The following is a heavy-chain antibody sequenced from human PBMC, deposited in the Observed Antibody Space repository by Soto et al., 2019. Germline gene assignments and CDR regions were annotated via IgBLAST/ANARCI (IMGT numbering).Heavy chain of an antibody. J-gene: IGHJ4*02. CDR1: GFTFITSF. Sequence: EVQLVESGGGLVQPGGSLRLSCVASGFTFITSFMGWVRQAPGKGLEWVANINQDGGGTYYVDSVEGRFTISRDNAKDSLYLQMNSLRGEDTAVYYCARYFRGSGRYFFDYWGQGTLVTLSS. CDR2: INQDGGGT. D-gene: IGHD6-19*01. CDR3: ARYFRGSGRYFFDY. V-gene: IGHV3-7*03.